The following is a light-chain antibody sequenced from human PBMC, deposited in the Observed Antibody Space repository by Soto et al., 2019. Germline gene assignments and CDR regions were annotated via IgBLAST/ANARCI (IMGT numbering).Light chain of an antibody. CDR2: GAS. Sequence: IVLTQSQATLSLSPGDRATLSCTASQSVSSSYLAWYQQKPGQAPRRLIYGASSRATGIPDRLSGSGSGTDFTLTISRLEPEDFAVYYCQQYGSSRTFGQGTKVDIK. J-gene: IGKJ1*01. CDR3: QQYGSSRT. CDR1: QSVSSSY. V-gene: IGKV3-20*01.